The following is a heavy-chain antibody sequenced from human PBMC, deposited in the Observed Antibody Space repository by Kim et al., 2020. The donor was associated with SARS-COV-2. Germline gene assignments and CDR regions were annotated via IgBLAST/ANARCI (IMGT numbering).Heavy chain of an antibody. CDR3: ARHYLPYSSGWYNVRYFDY. D-gene: IGHD6-19*01. V-gene: IGHV4-39*01. Sequence: SETLSLTCTVSGGSISSSSYYWGWIRQPPGKGLEWIGSIYYSGSTYYNPSLKSRVTISVDTSKNQFSLKLSSVTAADTAVYYCARHYLPYSSGWYNVRYFDYWVQETLVTVSS. CDR2: IYYSGST. CDR1: GGSISSSSYY. J-gene: IGHJ4*02.